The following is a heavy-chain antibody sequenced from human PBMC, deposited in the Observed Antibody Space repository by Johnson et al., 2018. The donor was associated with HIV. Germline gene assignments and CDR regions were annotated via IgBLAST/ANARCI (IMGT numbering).Heavy chain of an antibody. Sequence: VQLVESGGGLVQPGGSLRLSCAVSGFTFSNHHMTWVRQAPGKGLEWVANIHQDGSDKYYVDSLKGRFTISRDNAQNSLYLQMNSLRAEDTAVYYCGRESTGAGTAFDIWGQGTMVTVSS. CDR1: GFTFSNHH. V-gene: IGHV3-7*01. J-gene: IGHJ3*02. CDR2: IHQDGSDK. CDR3: GRESTGAGTAFDI. D-gene: IGHD2-8*02.